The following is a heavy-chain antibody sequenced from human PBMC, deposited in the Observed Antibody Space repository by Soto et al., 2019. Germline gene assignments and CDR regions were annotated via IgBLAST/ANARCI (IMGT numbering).Heavy chain of an antibody. CDR2: ISNDERQK. J-gene: IGHJ4*02. CDR3: AREMGSFSDVDC. Sequence: QVQLVESGGGVVQPGTSLRLSCAASGFTFNNYAMHWVRQAPGKGLDWVAVISNDERQKYYADSVKGRFTISRDNSQNVLYLPPNSRSAADTAASYGAREMGSFSDVDCWGQGTLVTVSS. CDR1: GFTFNNYA. D-gene: IGHD2-8*01. V-gene: IGHV3-30*04.